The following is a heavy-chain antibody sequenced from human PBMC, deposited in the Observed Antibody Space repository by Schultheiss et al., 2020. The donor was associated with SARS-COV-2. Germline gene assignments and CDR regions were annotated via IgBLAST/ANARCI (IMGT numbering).Heavy chain of an antibody. CDR1: GGSINSNY. V-gene: IGHV4-39*07. CDR3: ARDGGRQLGYYYYYMDV. D-gene: IGHD6-13*01. CDR2: IYYSGST. Sequence: SETLSLTCTVSGGSINSNYWGWIRQPPGKGLEWIGSIYYSGSTYYNPSLKSRVTISVDTSKNQFSLKLSSVTAADTAVYYCARDGGRQLGYYYYYMDVWGKGTTVTVSS. J-gene: IGHJ6*03.